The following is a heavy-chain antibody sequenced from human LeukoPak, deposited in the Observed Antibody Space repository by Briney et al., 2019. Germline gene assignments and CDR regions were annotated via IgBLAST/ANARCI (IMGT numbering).Heavy chain of an antibody. Sequence: GGSLRLSRAASGFAFSFSAMSWLRQPPGKGLEWLSTINANSVASSYAASVRGRFTISRDNSKSTLYLHLNTLRVEDTAVYYCAKPISGGLAVTADWFDPWGQGTLVVVSS. CDR3: AKPISGGLAVTADWFDP. CDR1: GFAFSFSA. CDR2: INANSVAS. J-gene: IGHJ5*01. D-gene: IGHD6-19*01. V-gene: IGHV3-23*01.